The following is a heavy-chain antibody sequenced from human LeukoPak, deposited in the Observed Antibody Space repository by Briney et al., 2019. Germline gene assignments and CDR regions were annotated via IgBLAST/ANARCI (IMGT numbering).Heavy chain of an antibody. Sequence: PSETLSLTCVVSGGSINSDFWSWIRQPAGKGLEWIGRVYTNGGTNYNPSLKSRVTISIDTAKNQFSLRVRSVTAADTAIYYCAGASIRAAGFSFDYWGQGTLVTVSS. CDR2: VYTNGGT. D-gene: IGHD6-13*01. V-gene: IGHV4-4*07. CDR1: GGSINSDF. J-gene: IGHJ4*02. CDR3: AGASIRAAGFSFDY.